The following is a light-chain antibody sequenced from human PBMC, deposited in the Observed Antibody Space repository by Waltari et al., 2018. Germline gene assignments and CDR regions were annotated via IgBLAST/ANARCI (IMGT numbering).Light chain of an antibody. CDR1: RSYLGGHNL. CDR3: SSYRSSAIVV. V-gene: IGLV2-14*03. Sequence: QSALTHPASVSGSPGQSLTIPCTGTRSYLGGHNLLPWYQQHPGKAPKLIIFGVTNRPSGISDRFAGSKSGNTASLTIAGLQAEDEGDYYCSSYRSSAIVVFGGGTKLSVL. CDR2: GVT. J-gene: IGLJ2*01.